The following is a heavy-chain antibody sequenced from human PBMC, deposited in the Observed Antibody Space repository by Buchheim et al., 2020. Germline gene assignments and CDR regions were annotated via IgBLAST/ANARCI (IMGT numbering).Heavy chain of an antibody. CDR1: GFTFSSYD. Sequence: EVQLVESGGGLVQPGGSLRLSCAASGFTFSSYDMHWVRQATGKGLEWVSAIGTAGDTYYQGSVKGRFTISRENAKKSLYLQMNSLRAGDTAVYYCARGPARQCYYYYGMDVWGQGTT. J-gene: IGHJ6*02. CDR2: IGTAGDT. D-gene: IGHD6-6*01. CDR3: ARGPARQCYYYYGMDV. V-gene: IGHV3-13*01.